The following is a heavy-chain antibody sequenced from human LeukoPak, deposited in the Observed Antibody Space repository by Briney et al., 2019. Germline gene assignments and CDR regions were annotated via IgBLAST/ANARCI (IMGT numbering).Heavy chain of an antibody. CDR3: AKRSGSGSQEYFDY. CDR2: IGVSDAST. CDR1: GFTFSRYA. Sequence: GGSLRLSCVISGFTFSRYAVHWVRQAPGKGLEWVSGIGVSDASTYYADSVKGRFIVSRDTSKNTLYLQMNSLRAEDTAMYYCAKRSGSGSQEYFDYWGQGTVVAVSS. V-gene: IGHV3-23*01. D-gene: IGHD3-10*01. J-gene: IGHJ4*02.